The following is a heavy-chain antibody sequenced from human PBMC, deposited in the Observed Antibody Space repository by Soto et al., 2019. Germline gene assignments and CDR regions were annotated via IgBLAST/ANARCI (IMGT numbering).Heavy chain of an antibody. CDR3: ARVRLVYSGTSYFDS. V-gene: IGHV4-31*03. CDR2: TSYSGNT. D-gene: IGHD2-2*01. J-gene: IGHJ4*02. CDR1: GASISSGGYY. Sequence: QVQLQESGPGLVKSSQTLSLTCTVSGASISSGGYYWSWIRQRPGKGLEWIGYTSYSGNTYYNPSLESRVSVSVDTSKDQFSLKLGSVTAADTAVYFCARVRLVYSGTSYFDSWGQGTLVTVSS.